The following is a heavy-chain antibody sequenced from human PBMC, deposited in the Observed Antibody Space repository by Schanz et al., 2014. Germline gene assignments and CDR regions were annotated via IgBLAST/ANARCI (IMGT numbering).Heavy chain of an antibody. D-gene: IGHD3-22*01. J-gene: IGHJ4*02. CDR2: ITASGDYM. Sequence: EVQLVESGGGLVKPGGSLRLSCEASRFTFSSYSFNWVRQAPGKGLEWVSSITASGDYMHYADSVKGRFTISRDNARNSLYLQMNNLRSEDTAVYYCARAGQDYSDSSGYATYYFGNWGQGTLVTVSS. V-gene: IGHV3-21*04. CDR1: RFTFSSYS. CDR3: ARAGQDYSDSSGYATYYFGN.